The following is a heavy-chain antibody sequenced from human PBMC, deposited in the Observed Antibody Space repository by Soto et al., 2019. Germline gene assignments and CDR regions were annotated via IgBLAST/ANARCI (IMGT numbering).Heavy chain of an antibody. CDR1: GGSISSSNW. CDR2: IYHSGST. J-gene: IGHJ6*02. CDR3: ARVSGSYYYGMDV. V-gene: IGHV4-4*02. Sequence: QVQLQESGPGLVKPSGTLSLTCAVSGGSISSSNWWSWVRQPPGKGLEWIGEIYHSGSTNYNLSLTSRVTLSVDKSKNQFSLKLSSVTAADTAVYYCARVSGSYYYGMDVWGQGTTVTVSS. D-gene: IGHD1-26*01.